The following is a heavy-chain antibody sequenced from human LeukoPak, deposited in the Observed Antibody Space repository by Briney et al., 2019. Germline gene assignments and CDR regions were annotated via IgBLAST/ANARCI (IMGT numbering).Heavy chain of an antibody. D-gene: IGHD3-10*01. CDR1: GFTFSSYG. CDR3: AGNYGPYYFDY. J-gene: IGHJ4*02. V-gene: IGHV3-30*03. CDR2: ISYDGSNK. Sequence: GGSLRLSCAASGFTFSSYGMHWVRQAPGKGLECVAVISYDGSNKYYADSVKGRFTISRDNSKNTLYLQMNSLRAEDTAVYYCAGNYGPYYFDYWGQGTLVTVSS.